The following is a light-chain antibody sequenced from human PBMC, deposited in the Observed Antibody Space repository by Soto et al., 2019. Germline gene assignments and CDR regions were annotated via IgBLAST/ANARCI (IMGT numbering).Light chain of an antibody. J-gene: IGLJ2*01. CDR2: GNS. CDR3: QSYDSSLSVL. V-gene: IGLV1-40*01. CDR1: NSNIGAGSD. Sequence: QSVLTQPPSVSGAPGERVTISCTGSNSNIGAGSDVQWYQQFPGTAPKLLIHGNSNRPSGVSDRFSGFKSGTSASLAITGVQAEDEADYYCQSYDSSLSVLFGGGTKLTVL.